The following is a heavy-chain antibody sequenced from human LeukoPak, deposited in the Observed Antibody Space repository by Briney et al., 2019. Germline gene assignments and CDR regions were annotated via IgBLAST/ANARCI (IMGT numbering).Heavy chain of an antibody. CDR2: IWSDGTNR. CDR3: VRYSQRGFDYSNSLQY. CDR1: GFISNHYA. J-gene: IGHJ4*02. Sequence: PGGSLRLSCEASGFISNHYALHWVRQAPHKGMEWVAVIWSDGTNRYYADSVKGRFSIFRDDSQKRVFLQMNSLRAEDTAVYYCVRYSQRGFDYSNSLQYWGQGALVTVSS. V-gene: IGHV3-33*01. D-gene: IGHD4-11*01.